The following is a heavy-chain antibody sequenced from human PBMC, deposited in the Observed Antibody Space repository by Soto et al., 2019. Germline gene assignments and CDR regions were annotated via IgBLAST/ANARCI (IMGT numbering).Heavy chain of an antibody. CDR1: GFTFSDYY. J-gene: IGHJ4*02. CDR3: ARGLTIAATGTFDY. D-gene: IGHD6-13*01. Sequence: GGSLRLSCAASGFTFSDYYMSWIRQAPGKGLEWVSHISSNGSTTYYADSVKGRFTISRDNAKNTLYLQMNSLRAEDTAVYYCARGLTIAATGTFDYWGQGTPVTVSS. V-gene: IGHV3-11*04. CDR2: ISSNGSTT.